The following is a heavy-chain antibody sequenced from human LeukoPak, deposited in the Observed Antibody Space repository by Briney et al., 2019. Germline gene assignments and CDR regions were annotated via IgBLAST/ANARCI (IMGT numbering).Heavy chain of an antibody. Sequence: ASVKVSCKASGGTFSSYAISWVRQAPGQGLEWMGGIIPIFGTANYAQKFQGRVTITTVESTSTAYMELSSLRSEDTAVYYCASPTREVGATGDAFDIWGQGTMVTVSS. CDR3: ASPTREVGATGDAFDI. CDR2: IIPIFGTA. D-gene: IGHD1-26*01. CDR1: GGTFSSYA. J-gene: IGHJ3*02. V-gene: IGHV1-69*05.